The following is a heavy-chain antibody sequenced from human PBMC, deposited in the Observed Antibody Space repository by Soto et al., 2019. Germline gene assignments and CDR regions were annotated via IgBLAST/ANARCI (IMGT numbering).Heavy chain of an antibody. Sequence: SETLSLTCAVYGGSFGGYYWSWIRQPPGKWLEWIGEIKHSGSTNYNPSLKSRSPISVATSKNQFSLNLSSVPAGDTVVYYCARAVLFGVPNYYYYGMDVWGQGTPVTVSS. CDR3: ARAVLFGVPNYYYYGMDV. V-gene: IGHV4-34*01. CDR2: IKHSGST. J-gene: IGHJ6*02. CDR1: GGSFGGYY. D-gene: IGHD2-15*01.